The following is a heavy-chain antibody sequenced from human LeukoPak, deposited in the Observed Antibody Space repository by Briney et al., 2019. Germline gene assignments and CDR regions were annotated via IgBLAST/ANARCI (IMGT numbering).Heavy chain of an antibody. D-gene: IGHD3-3*01. CDR1: GFTFSSYE. CDR3: ARAPSEVGGYYPEYFRH. Sequence: GGSLRLSCAASGFTFSSYEMNWVRQAPGKGLEWVSYITSSGNTIYYADSVKGRFTISRDNAKNTVSLQMNSLRADDTGVYYCARAPSEVGGYYPEYFRHWGQGTLVTVSS. V-gene: IGHV3-48*03. CDR2: ITSSGNTI. J-gene: IGHJ1*01.